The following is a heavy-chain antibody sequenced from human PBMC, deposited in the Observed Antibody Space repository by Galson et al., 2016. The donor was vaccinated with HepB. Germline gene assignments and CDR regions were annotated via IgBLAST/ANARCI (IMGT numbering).Heavy chain of an antibody. CDR2: IHHRGNT. Sequence: SETLSLTCGVNGGHFSGYFWTWIRQTPGKGLEWLGEIHHRGNTNYNPSLTSRGAMSVDTSKTQFSLKLNSVTAADTAVYYCARRSPISPGAVDVWGQGTMVTVSS. D-gene: IGHD2-2*02. V-gene: IGHV4-34*01. CDR1: GGHFSGYF. J-gene: IGHJ3*01. CDR3: ARRSPISPGAVDV.